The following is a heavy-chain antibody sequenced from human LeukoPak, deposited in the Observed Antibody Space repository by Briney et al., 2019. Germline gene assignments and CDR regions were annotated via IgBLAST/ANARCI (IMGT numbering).Heavy chain of an antibody. V-gene: IGHV1-8*01. D-gene: IGHD3-10*01. Sequence: ASVKVSCKASGYTFTSYDVNWVRQATGQGLEWMGWMNPNSGNTGYAQKFQGRVTMTRNTSIGTAYMELSSLRSEDTAVYYCARGVRLVRGVSRYYYYMDVWGKGTTVTVSS. J-gene: IGHJ6*03. CDR3: ARGVRLVRGVSRYYYYMDV. CDR1: GYTFTSYD. CDR2: MNPNSGNT.